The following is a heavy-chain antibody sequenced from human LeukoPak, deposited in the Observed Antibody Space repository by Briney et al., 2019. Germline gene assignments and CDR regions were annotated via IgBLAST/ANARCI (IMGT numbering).Heavy chain of an antibody. CDR1: GYTFTSYY. J-gene: IGHJ5*02. D-gene: IGHD4-17*01. CDR3: ARDPSDGDYGGWFDP. CDR2: INPSGGST. Sequence: ASVKVSCKASGYTFTSYYMHWVRQAPGQGLEWMGIINPSGGSTSYAQKFQGRVTMTRDMSTSTVYMELSSLRSEDTAVYYCARDPSDGDYGGWFDPWGQGTLVTVSS. V-gene: IGHV1-46*01.